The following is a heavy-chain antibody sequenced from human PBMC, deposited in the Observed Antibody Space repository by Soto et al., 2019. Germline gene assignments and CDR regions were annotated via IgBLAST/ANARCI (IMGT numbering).Heavy chain of an antibody. Sequence: GGSLRLSCAASQFIFSNYWMAWVRQAPGKGLEWVASVKQDGSTQYYVDSVKGRLTISRDNAKNSLYLQMNFLRVEDTAIYYCARWDRDRFGYYWLAPWGQGTLVTFSS. D-gene: IGHD3-3*01. V-gene: IGHV3-7*01. CDR1: QFIFSNYW. CDR3: ARWDRDRFGYYWLAP. J-gene: IGHJ5*02. CDR2: VKQDGSTQ.